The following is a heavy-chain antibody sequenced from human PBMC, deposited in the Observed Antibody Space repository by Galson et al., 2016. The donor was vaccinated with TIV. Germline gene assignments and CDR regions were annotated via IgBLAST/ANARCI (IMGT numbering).Heavy chain of an antibody. CDR3: RARGDSRAHDVFDY. CDR2: IKTDGSRT. V-gene: IGHV3-74*01. CDR1: GFTFSNFW. D-gene: IGHD3-10*02. Sequence: SLRLSCAASGFTFSNFWMHWVRQVPGKGLVWVSRIKTDGSRTDYVDSVKGRFTISRDNVKNTAYLQMDSLRAGDTAVYYCRARGDSRAHDVFDYWGQGSMVTVSS. J-gene: IGHJ4*02.